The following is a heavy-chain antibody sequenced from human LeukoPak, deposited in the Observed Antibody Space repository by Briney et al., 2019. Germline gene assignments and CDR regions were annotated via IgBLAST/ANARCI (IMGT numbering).Heavy chain of an antibody. CDR1: GVTFSSYA. V-gene: IGHV3-23*01. CDR3: EKEGPSGGYYYFDY. Sequence: PVGSLRLSCAASGVTFSSYAKSWVRQAPGKGLEWVAAISGIGGSTYYADSVKGRFTVSRDNSKNTLYLQMNSLSSEDTAVYYCEKEGPSGGYYYFDYWGQGTLVTVSS. J-gene: IGHJ4*02. CDR2: ISGIGGST. D-gene: IGHD3-22*01.